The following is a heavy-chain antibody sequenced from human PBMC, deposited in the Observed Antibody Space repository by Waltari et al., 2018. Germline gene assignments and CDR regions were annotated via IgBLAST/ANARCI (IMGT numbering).Heavy chain of an antibody. V-gene: IGHV4-34*01. CDR3: ASSSGYYDFWSGHYYYYYMDV. CDR1: GGSFSGYY. D-gene: IGHD3-3*01. Sequence: QVQLQQWGAGLLKPSETLSLTCAVYGGSFSGYYWSWIRQPPGKGLGWIGEINHSGSTNYNPSLKSRVTISVDTSKNQFSLKLSSVTAADTAVYYCASSSGYYDFWSGHYYYYYMDVWGKGTTVTVSS. J-gene: IGHJ6*03. CDR2: INHSGST.